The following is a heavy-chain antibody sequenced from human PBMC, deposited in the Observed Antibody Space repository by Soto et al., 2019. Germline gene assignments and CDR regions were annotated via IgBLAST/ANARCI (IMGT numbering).Heavy chain of an antibody. Sequence: QVQLVQSGAEVKKPGSSVKVSCKVSGGTFSNYAIDWVRLAPGHGLEWMGGIVPIFGTTYYTQKFQGRATIIADDSTTPAYLEMSSLRSEDTAIYYCARVEAVAGLYNYHGLDVWGQGTXVTXXS. CDR1: GGTFSNYA. J-gene: IGHJ6*02. V-gene: IGHV1-69*12. CDR2: IVPIFGTT. D-gene: IGHD6-19*01. CDR3: ARVEAVAGLYNYHGLDV.